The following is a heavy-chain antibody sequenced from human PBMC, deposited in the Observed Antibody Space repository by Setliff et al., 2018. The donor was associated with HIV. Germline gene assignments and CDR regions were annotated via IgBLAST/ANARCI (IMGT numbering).Heavy chain of an antibody. Sequence: ESLKISCKGSGYIFGLYWIAWVRQMPGKGLEWMGIIYPGDSDTRYSPSFQGQVTISADKSISTAYLQWSSLKASDTAMYYCARLMVRGVINDYWGQGTLVTVSS. V-gene: IGHV5-51*01. CDR1: GYIFGLYW. CDR2: IYPGDSDT. J-gene: IGHJ4*02. CDR3: ARLMVRGVINDY. D-gene: IGHD3-10*01.